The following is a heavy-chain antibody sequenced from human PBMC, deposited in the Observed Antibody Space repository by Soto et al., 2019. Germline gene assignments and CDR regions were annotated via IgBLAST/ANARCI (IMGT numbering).Heavy chain of an antibody. Sequence: GGSLRLSCAASGFTFSSYAMSWVRQAPGKGLEWVSAISGSGGSTYYADSVKGRFTISRDNSKNTLYLQMNSLRAEDTAVYYCAKDPGKYGSGSYGDVWGQGTTVTVSS. CDR2: ISGSGGST. CDR1: GFTFSSYA. D-gene: IGHD3-10*01. J-gene: IGHJ6*02. CDR3: AKDPGKYGSGSYGDV. V-gene: IGHV3-23*01.